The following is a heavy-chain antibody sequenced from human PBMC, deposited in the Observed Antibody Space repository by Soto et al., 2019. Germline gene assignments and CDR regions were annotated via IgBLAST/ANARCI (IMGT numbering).Heavy chain of an antibody. CDR2: IYYSGST. CDR3: ASEQYYDSSSYIDY. V-gene: IGHV4-31*03. D-gene: IGHD3-22*01. CDR1: GGSISSGGYY. Sequence: SETLSLTCTVSGGSISSGGYYWSWIRQHPGKGLEWIGYIYYSGSTYYNPSLKSRVTISVDTSKNQFSLKLSSVTAADTAVYSCASEQYYDSSSYIDYWGQGTLVTVSS. J-gene: IGHJ4*02.